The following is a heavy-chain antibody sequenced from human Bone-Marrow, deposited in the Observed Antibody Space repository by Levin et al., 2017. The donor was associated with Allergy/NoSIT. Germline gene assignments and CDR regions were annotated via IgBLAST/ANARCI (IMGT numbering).Heavy chain of an antibody. J-gene: IGHJ3*02. Sequence: SETLSLTCAVYGGSFSGYYWSWIRQPPGKGLEWIGEINHSGSTNYNPSLKSRVTISVDTSKNQFSLKLSSVTAADTAVYYCARGVFFTAMATRWGAFDIWGQGTMVTVSS. D-gene: IGHD5-18*01. CDR2: INHSGST. V-gene: IGHV4-34*01. CDR3: ARGVFFTAMATRWGAFDI. CDR1: GGSFSGYY.